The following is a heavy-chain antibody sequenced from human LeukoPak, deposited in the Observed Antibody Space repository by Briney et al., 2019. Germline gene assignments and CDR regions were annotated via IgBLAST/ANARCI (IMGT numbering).Heavy chain of an antibody. D-gene: IGHD2-8*02. J-gene: IGHJ6*02. CDR1: GFTLSNYW. CDR3: TRVQAGRSGLMDV. Sequence: PGGSLRLSCAASGFTLSNYWMHWVSQAPGEGLVWGSRVDPDGTTTNYADPVTGRFTTSRDNAKNTLYLQMNSLRAEDTALYYCTRVQAGRSGLMDVWGRGTTVTVSS. CDR2: VDPDGTTT. V-gene: IGHV3-74*01.